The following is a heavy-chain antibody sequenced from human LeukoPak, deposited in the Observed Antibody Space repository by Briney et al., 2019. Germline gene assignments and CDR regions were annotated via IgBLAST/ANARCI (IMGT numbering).Heavy chain of an antibody. CDR2: ISYDGSNK. CDR3: ARGIAVLNYYDY. CDR1: GFIFSSYA. V-gene: IGHV3-30-3*01. J-gene: IGHJ4*02. D-gene: IGHD6-19*01. Sequence: GGSLRLSCTASGFIFSSYAMHWVRQAPGKGLEWVAVISYDGSNKYYADSVKGRFTISRDNAKNSLYLQMNSLRAEDTAVYYCARGIAVLNYYDYWGQGTLVTVSS.